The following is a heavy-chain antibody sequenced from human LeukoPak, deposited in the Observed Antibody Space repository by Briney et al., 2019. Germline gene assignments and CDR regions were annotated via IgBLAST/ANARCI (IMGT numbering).Heavy chain of an antibody. CDR1: GGSISSGSYY. D-gene: IGHD6-13*01. CDR3: ARWSSSWYYFDY. J-gene: IGHJ4*02. CDR2: IYTSGST. V-gene: IGHV4-61*02. Sequence: SETQSLTCTVSGGSISSGSYYWSWIRQPAGKGLEWIGRIYTSGSTNYNPSLKSRVTISVDTSKNQFSLKLSSVTAADTAVYYCARWSSSWYYFDYWGQGTLVTVSS.